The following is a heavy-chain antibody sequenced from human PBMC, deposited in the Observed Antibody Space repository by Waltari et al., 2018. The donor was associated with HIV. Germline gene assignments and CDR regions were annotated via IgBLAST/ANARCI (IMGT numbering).Heavy chain of an antibody. CDR2: IKQDGSEK. Sequence: EVQLVESGGGLVQPGGSLRPSCAASGFTFRRYWMTWVRQAPGKGLEWVASIKQDGSEKYYVDSVKGRFTISRDNAKNSLYLQMNSLRAEDTAVYYCARRGARIVGAHPFDYWGQGTLVTVSS. CDR1: GFTFRRYW. CDR3: ARRGARIVGAHPFDY. J-gene: IGHJ4*02. V-gene: IGHV3-7*01. D-gene: IGHD1-26*01.